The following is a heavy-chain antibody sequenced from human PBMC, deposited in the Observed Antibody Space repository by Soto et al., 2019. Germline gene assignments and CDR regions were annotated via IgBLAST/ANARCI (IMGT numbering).Heavy chain of an antibody. CDR2: ISYDGSNK. D-gene: IGHD1-26*01. J-gene: IGHJ4*02. CDR1: GFTFSHYG. Sequence: QVQLVESGGGVVQPGRSLRLSCVASGFTFSHYGIHWVRQAPGKGLERLAVISYDGSNKHYADSVKGRFTVSRDNSKNTLYLQMNSLRAEDTAVYFCARYSGKYQGPIDYWGQGTLVTVSS. V-gene: IGHV3-30*03. CDR3: ARYSGKYQGPIDY.